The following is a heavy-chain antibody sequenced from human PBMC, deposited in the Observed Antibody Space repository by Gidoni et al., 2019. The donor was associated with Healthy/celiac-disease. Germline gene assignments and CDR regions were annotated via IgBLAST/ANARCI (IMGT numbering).Heavy chain of an antibody. V-gene: IGHV3-30-3*01. Sequence: SLRLSCSASGFTFRSYAMHWVRQAPGKGLEWVAVISYDGSNKYYADSVKGRFTISRDNSKNTLYLQMNSLRAEDTAVYYCARDRKYYDYPPGYFDYWGQGTLVTVSS. D-gene: IGHD3-16*01. CDR3: ARDRKYYDYPPGYFDY. CDR2: ISYDGSNK. CDR1: GFTFRSYA. J-gene: IGHJ4*02.